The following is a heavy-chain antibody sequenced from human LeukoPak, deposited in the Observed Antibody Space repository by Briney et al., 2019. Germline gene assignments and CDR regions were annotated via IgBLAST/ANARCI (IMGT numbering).Heavy chain of an antibody. CDR2: IYYSGST. Sequence: SETLSLTCTVSGGSISSSSYYWGWIRQPPGKGLEWIGSIYYSGSTYYNPSLKSRVTISVDTSKNQFSLKLSSVTAADTAVYYCARGRRGGYNSGWGQGTLVTVSS. CDR1: GGSISSSSYY. V-gene: IGHV4-39*07. D-gene: IGHD5-24*01. CDR3: ARGRRGGYNSG. J-gene: IGHJ4*02.